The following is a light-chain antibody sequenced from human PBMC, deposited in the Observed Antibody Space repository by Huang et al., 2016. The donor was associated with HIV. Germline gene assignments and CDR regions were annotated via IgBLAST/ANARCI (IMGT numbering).Light chain of an antibody. CDR1: QSVSSY. V-gene: IGKV3-11*01. CDR3: QQRISWPPSYT. CDR2: ATS. J-gene: IGKJ2*01. Sequence: EIVLTQSPATLSLSPGDRATLSCRASQSVSSYFAWYQQTPGQAPRLLIYATSNRATGVPARFSGSGSETDFTLTISSLEPEDFANYYCQQRISWPPSYTFGQGTKVEI.